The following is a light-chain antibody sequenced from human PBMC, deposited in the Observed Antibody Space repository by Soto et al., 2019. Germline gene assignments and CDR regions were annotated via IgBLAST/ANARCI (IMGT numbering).Light chain of an antibody. Sequence: QSALTQPASVSGSTGQSITICCTGTSSDVGNYNLVSWYQQHPDKAPKLMIYEVTQRPSGVSNRFSGSKSGNTASLTISVLQAEDEADYYCSSYAGSVPHYGFGAGTKVTV. CDR2: EVT. J-gene: IGLJ1*01. CDR1: SSDVGNYNL. CDR3: SSYAGSVPHYG. V-gene: IGLV2-23*02.